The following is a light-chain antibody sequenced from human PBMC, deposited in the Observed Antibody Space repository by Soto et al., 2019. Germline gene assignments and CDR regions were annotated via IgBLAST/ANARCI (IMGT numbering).Light chain of an antibody. CDR1: QSISSSY. CDR2: AAS. CDR3: QQYGSSSYT. J-gene: IGKJ2*01. V-gene: IGKV3-20*01. Sequence: EIVLTQSPGTLSLSPGERATLSCRASQSISSSYLAWYQQKPGQAPRLLIYAASSRATGIPDRFSGSGSGTDSTLTISRLEPEEFAVYYCQQYGSSSYTFGQGTQLEIK.